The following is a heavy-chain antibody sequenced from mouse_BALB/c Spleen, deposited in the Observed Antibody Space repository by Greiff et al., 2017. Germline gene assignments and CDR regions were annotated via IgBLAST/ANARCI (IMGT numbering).Heavy chain of an antibody. D-gene: IGHD2-14*01. V-gene: IGHV5-6-5*01. CDR1: GFTFSSYA. J-gene: IGHJ3*01. CDR3: AREVSPFAY. Sequence: VKLVESGGGLVKPGGSLKLSCAASGFTFSSYAMSWVRQTPEKRLEWVASISSGGSTYYPDSVKGRFTISRDNARNILYLQMSSLRSEDTAMYYCAREVSPFAYWGQGTLVTVSA. CDR2: ISSGGST.